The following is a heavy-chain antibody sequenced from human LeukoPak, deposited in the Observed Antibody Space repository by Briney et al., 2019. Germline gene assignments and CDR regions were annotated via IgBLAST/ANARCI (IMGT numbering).Heavy chain of an antibody. CDR1: GFTFSSYW. D-gene: IGHD1-1*01. J-gene: IGHJ4*02. V-gene: IGHV3-23*01. CDR2: ISGSGGNT. Sequence: GGSLRLSCAASGFTFSSYWMHWVRQAPGKGLEWVSVISGSGGNTYYPDSVKGRFTISRDNSKNTVYLQMNRLRAEDTAVYYCSGGGNWNYVNFWGQGTLVTVSS. CDR3: SGGGNWNYVNF.